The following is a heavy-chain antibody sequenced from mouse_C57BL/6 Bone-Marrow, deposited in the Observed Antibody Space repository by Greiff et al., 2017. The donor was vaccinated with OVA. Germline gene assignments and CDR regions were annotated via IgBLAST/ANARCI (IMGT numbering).Heavy chain of an antibody. CDR1: GYTFTSYW. CDR3: ARSGITTVEGDFVMDY. Sequence: QVQLQQPGAELVKPGASVKMSCKASGYTFTSYWITWVKQRPGQGLEWIGDIYPGSGRTNYNEKFKSKATLTVDTSSSTAYMQLSSLTSEDSAVYYCARSGITTVEGDFVMDYWGQGTSVTVSS. J-gene: IGHJ4*01. CDR2: IYPGSGRT. D-gene: IGHD1-1*01. V-gene: IGHV1-55*01.